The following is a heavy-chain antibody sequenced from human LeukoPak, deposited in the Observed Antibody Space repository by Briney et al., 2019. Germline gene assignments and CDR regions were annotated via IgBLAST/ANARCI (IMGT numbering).Heavy chain of an antibody. Sequence: ASVKVSCTASGYTFTSYGISWVRQAPGQGLEWMGWISAYNGNTNYAQKLQGRVTMTTDTSTSTAYMELRSLRSGDTAVYYCARVGYSGSPYIGFDYWGQGTLVTVSS. CDR3: ARVGYSGSPYIGFDY. V-gene: IGHV1-18*01. J-gene: IGHJ4*02. CDR1: GYTFTSYG. D-gene: IGHD1-26*01. CDR2: ISAYNGNT.